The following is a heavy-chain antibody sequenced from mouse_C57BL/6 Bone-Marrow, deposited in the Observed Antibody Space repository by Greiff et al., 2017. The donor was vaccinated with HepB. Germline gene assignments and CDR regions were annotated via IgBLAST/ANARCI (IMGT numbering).Heavy chain of an antibody. Sequence: EVQLQQSGPELVKPGASVKMSCKASGYTFTDYNMHWVKQSHGKSLEWIGYINPNNGGTSYNQKFKGKATLTVNKSSSTAYMELRSLTSEDSAVYYCASYYYGSSYFDYWGQGTTLTVSS. V-gene: IGHV1-22*01. D-gene: IGHD1-1*01. CDR1: GYTFTDYN. CDR2: INPNNGGT. CDR3: ASYYYGSSYFDY. J-gene: IGHJ2*01.